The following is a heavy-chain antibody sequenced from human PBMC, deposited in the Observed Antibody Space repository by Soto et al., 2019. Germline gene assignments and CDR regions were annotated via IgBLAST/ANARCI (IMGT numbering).Heavy chain of an antibody. D-gene: IGHD6-19*01. J-gene: IGHJ4*02. CDR3: VQGSGWLDY. CDR1: GGSISSYY. Sequence: SETLSLTCTVSGGSISSYYWSWIRQPPGKGLEWIGDIYYSGSTNYNPSLKSRVTISVDTSKNQFSLKLSSVTAADTAVYYCVQGSGWLDYWGQGTLVTVSS. CDR2: IYYSGST. V-gene: IGHV4-59*01.